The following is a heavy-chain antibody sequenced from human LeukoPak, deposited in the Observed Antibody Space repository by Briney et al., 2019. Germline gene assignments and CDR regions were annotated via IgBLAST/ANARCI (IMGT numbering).Heavy chain of an antibody. CDR1: GGTFSSYA. D-gene: IGHD3-22*01. CDR3: ARGPITTRSHFDY. J-gene: IGHJ4*02. Sequence: SVKVSCKASGGTFSSYAISWVRQAPGQGLEWMGGIIPIFATANYAQKFQGRVTITADESTSTAYMELSSLRTEDTAVYYCARGPITTRSHFDYWGQGTLVTVSS. V-gene: IGHV1-69*13. CDR2: IIPIFATA.